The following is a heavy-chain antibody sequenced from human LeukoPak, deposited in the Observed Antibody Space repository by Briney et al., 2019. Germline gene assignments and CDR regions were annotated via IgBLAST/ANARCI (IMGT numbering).Heavy chain of an antibody. CDR3: EKYYYGSGSRPLGY. CDR1: GFTFSSYS. V-gene: IGHV3-21*04. Sequence: GGSLRLSCAASGFTFSSYSMNWVRQAPGKGLEWVSSISTSSSYIYYADSVKGRFTISRDNSKNTLYLQMNSLRAEDTAVYYCEKYYYGSGSRPLGYWGQGTLVTVSS. D-gene: IGHD3-10*01. J-gene: IGHJ4*02. CDR2: ISTSSSYI.